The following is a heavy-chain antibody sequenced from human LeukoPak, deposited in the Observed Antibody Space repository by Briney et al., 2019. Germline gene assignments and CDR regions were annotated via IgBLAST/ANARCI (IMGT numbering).Heavy chain of an antibody. J-gene: IGHJ4*02. D-gene: IGHD2-15*01. V-gene: IGHV4-30-4*01. CDR1: GGSISSGDYY. Sequence: PSETLSLTCTVSGGSISSGDYYWSWIRQPPGKGLEWIGYIYYSGGTNYSPSLKSRPTISVDTSKNQFSLKLSSVTAADTAVYYCARGGGTRAFEYWGQGTLVTVSS. CDR2: IYYSGGT. CDR3: ARGGGTRAFEY.